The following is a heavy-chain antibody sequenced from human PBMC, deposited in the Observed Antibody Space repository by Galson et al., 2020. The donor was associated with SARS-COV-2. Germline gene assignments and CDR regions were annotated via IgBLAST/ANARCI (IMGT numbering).Heavy chain of an antibody. Sequence: SETLSLTCSVSDGSFSSGSYYWSWIRQPAGKELEWIGHPFTSGTTNYNPSLMSRVTISVDTSKNQFSLELSSVTAADTAVYYCAMNGKAAAGHWFFDLWGRGTLVSVSS. V-gene: IGHV4-61*09. CDR3: AMNGKAAAGHWFFDL. J-gene: IGHJ2*01. CDR2: PFTSGTT. D-gene: IGHD6-13*01. CDR1: DGSFSSGSYY.